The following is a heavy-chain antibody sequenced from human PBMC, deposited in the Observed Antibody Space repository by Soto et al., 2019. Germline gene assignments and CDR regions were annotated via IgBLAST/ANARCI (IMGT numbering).Heavy chain of an antibody. D-gene: IGHD4-17*01. Sequence: WGSLRLSCAASGFTLNSYIMNWVRQAPGKGLEWVSSISSSSSYIYYADSVKGRFTISRDNAKNSLYLQMNSLRAEDTAVYYCARSPTTTPPWFDPWGQGTLVTVSS. CDR2: ISSSSSYI. CDR1: GFTLNSYI. J-gene: IGHJ5*02. CDR3: ARSPTTTPPWFDP. V-gene: IGHV3-21*01.